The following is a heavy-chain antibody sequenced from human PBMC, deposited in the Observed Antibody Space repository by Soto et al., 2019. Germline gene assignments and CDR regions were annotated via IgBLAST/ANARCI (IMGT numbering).Heavy chain of an antibody. Sequence: ASVKVSCKASGGTFSSYAISWVRQAPGQGLEWMGGIIPIFGTANYAQKFQGRVTITADESTSTAYMELSSLRSEDTAVYYCASNPRKSVIAAAGSPLDYWGQGTLVTVSS. CDR2: IIPIFGTA. J-gene: IGHJ4*02. D-gene: IGHD6-13*01. CDR1: GGTFSSYA. V-gene: IGHV1-69*13. CDR3: ASNPRKSVIAAAGSPLDY.